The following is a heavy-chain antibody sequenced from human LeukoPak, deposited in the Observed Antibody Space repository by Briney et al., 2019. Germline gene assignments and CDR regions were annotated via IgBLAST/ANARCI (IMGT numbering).Heavy chain of an antibody. CDR2: IYSGGST. CDR3: ARGWELPNWFDP. V-gene: IGHV3-66*01. CDR1: GFTVSRNY. Sequence: PGGSLRLSCAASGFTVSRNYMSWVRQAPGQGLEWVSVIYSGGSTYYADSMKGRFTISRDNSKNTLYLQMNILCAEDTAVYYCARGWELPNWFDPWGQGTLVTVSS. D-gene: IGHD1-26*01. J-gene: IGHJ5*02.